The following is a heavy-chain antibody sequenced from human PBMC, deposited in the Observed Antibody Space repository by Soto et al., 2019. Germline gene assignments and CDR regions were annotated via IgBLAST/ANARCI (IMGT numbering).Heavy chain of an antibody. CDR3: ARDKPYCSGGSCLEA. CDR2: IYYSGST. V-gene: IGHV4-59*01. J-gene: IGHJ5*02. Sequence: PSETLSLTCTVSGGSISSYYWSWIRQPPGKGLEWIGYIYYSGSTNYNPSLKSRVTISVDTSKNQFSLKLSSVTAADTAVYYCARDKPYCSGGSCLEAWGQGTQVTVSS. D-gene: IGHD2-15*01. CDR1: GGSISSYY.